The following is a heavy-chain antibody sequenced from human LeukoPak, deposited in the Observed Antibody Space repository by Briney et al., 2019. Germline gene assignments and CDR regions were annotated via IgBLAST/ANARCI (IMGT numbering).Heavy chain of an antibody. CDR1: GFTFSSYA. Sequence: GGSLRLSCAASGFTFSSYAMSWVRQAPGKGLEWVSAISGSGGSTYYADSVKGRFTISRDNSKNTLYLQMNSLRAEDTAVYYCAKGLDYYGSGSPFDYCGQGTLVTVSS. D-gene: IGHD3-10*01. V-gene: IGHV3-23*01. J-gene: IGHJ4*02. CDR3: AKGLDYYGSGSPFDY. CDR2: ISGSGGST.